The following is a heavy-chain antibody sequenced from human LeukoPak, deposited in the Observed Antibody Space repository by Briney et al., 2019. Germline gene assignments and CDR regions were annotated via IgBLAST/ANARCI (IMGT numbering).Heavy chain of an antibody. V-gene: IGHV3-23*01. CDR2: ISGSGGST. D-gene: IGHD6-19*01. J-gene: IGHJ4*02. CDR3: AKDDWQWLVDY. CDR1: GFPLSSYA. Sequence: GGSLRPSSAAPGFPLSSYAMSWGRPAPGEGGEWVSAISGSGGSTYYADSVKGRFTISRDNSKNTLYLQMNSLRAEDTAVYYCAKDDWQWLVDYWGQGTLVTVSS.